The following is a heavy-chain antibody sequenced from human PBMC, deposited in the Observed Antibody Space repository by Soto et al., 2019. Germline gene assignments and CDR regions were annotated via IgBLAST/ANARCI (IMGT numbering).Heavy chain of an antibody. CDR2: ISGSGGST. D-gene: IGHD6-13*01. Sequence: GGSLRLSCATSGFTFNNYAMNWVRQAPGQGLDWVSTISGSGGSTFYADSVRGRFTISRGNSKNTVSLQMNSLRAEDTAVYYCAKPSGLVAAGGAFDYWGQGTVVTVS. J-gene: IGHJ4*02. V-gene: IGHV3-23*01. CDR1: GFTFNNYA. CDR3: AKPSGLVAAGGAFDY.